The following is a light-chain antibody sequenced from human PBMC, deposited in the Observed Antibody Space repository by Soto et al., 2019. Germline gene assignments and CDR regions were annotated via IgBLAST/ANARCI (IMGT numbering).Light chain of an antibody. CDR2: GPS. CDR3: QQYNNWPRT. J-gene: IGKJ1*01. V-gene: IGKV3D-15*01. Sequence: EIVMTQSPATLSVSPGERATLSCRASQSVRSNLAWYQQKPGQAPRPLIYGPSTRATGIPARFSGSGSGTEFTLTISSLQSEDFAVYYCQQYNNWPRTFGPGTKVDIK. CDR1: QSVRSN.